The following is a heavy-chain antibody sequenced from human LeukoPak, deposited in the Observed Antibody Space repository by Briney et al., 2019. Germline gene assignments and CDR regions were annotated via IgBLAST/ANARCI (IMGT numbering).Heavy chain of an antibody. CDR2: INHSGST. CDR3: ARGRAIAAAGTGWFDP. J-gene: IGHJ5*02. CDR1: GGSLSNYY. V-gene: IGHV4-34*01. D-gene: IGHD6-13*01. Sequence: SETLSLTCTVSGGSLSNYYWSWIRQPPGKGLEWIGEINHSGSTNYNPSLKSRVTISVDTSKNQFSLKLSSVTAADTAVYYCARGRAIAAAGTGWFDPWGQGTLVTVSS.